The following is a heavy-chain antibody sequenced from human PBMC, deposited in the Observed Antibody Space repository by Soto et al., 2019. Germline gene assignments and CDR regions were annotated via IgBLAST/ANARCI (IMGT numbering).Heavy chain of an antibody. D-gene: IGHD3-22*01. J-gene: IGHJ4*02. V-gene: IGHV1-24*01. CDR2: FDPEDGET. CDR1: GYTLTELS. CDR3: ATAYYYDSSGYYPFDY. Sequence: ASVKVSCKVSGYTLTELSMHWVRQAPGKGLEWMGGFDPEDGETIYAQKFQGRVTMTEDTSTDTAYMELSSLRSEDTAVYYCATAYYYDSSGYYPFDYWGQGTLVTVSS.